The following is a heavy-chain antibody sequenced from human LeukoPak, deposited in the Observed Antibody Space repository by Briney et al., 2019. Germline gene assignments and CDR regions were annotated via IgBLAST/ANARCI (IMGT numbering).Heavy chain of an antibody. CDR3: ARDQYYYGSGTPFDP. D-gene: IGHD3-10*01. V-gene: IGHV4-4*07. J-gene: IGHJ5*02. CDR1: GGSISSYY. CDR2: IYTSGST. Sequence: SETLPLTCTVSGGSISSYYWSWIRQPAGKGLEWIGRIYTSGSTNYNPSLKSRVTMSVDTSKNQFSLKLNSVTAADTAVYYCARDQYYYGSGTPFDPWGQGTLVTVSS.